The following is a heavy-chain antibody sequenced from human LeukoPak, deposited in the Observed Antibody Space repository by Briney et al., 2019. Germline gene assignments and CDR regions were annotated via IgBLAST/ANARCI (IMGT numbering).Heavy chain of an antibody. CDR2: IYYSGST. Sequence: SETLSLTCTVSGGSISSYYWSWIRQPPGKGLEWIGYIYYSGSTNFNPSLKSRVTISVDTSKNQFSLKLSSVTAADTAVYYCARHVRSEWYGDYVDAFDIWGQGTMVTVSS. D-gene: IGHD4-17*01. J-gene: IGHJ3*02. CDR1: GGSISSYY. CDR3: ARHVRSEWYGDYVDAFDI. V-gene: IGHV4-59*08.